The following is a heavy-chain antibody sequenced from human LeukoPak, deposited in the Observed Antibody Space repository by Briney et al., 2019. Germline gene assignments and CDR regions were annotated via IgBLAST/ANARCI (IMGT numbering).Heavy chain of an antibody. D-gene: IGHD2-15*01. Sequence: SETLSLTCAVYGGSFSGYYWSWIRQPPGKGLEWIGEINYSGSTNYNPSLKSRVTISVDTSKNQFSLKLSSVAAADTAVYYCARRVVVVVAAIYYYYYMDVWGKGTTVTVSS. CDR2: INYSGST. V-gene: IGHV4-34*01. J-gene: IGHJ6*03. CDR3: ARRVVVVVAAIYYYYYMDV. CDR1: GGSFSGYY.